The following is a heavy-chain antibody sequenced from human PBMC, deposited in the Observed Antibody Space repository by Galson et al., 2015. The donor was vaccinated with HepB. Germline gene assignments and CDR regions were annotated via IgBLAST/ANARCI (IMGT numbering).Heavy chain of an antibody. CDR3: ASAPYDSSGYYYDY. Sequence: SETLSLTCAVYGGSFSGYYWSWIRQPPWKGLEWIGEINHSGSTNYNPSLKSRVTISVDTSKNQFSLKLSSVTAADTAVYYCASAPYDSSGYYYDYWGQGTLVTVSS. V-gene: IGHV4-34*01. J-gene: IGHJ4*02. D-gene: IGHD3-22*01. CDR2: INHSGST. CDR1: GGSFSGYY.